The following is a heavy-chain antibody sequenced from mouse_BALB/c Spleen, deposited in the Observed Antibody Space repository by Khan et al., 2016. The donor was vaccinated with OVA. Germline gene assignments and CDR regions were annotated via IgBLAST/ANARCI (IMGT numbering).Heavy chain of an antibody. CDR3: ARVAYGYGFAY. CDR1: GFTFSGYY. V-gene: IGHV7-3*02. D-gene: IGHD1-2*01. Sequence: EVELVESGGGLVEPGGSLRLTCATSGFTFSGYYMSWVRQPPGKALEWLGFIRKNDSGYTTEYSASVKGRFTISRDNSQSILYLHMNSPRAEDSATYCCARVAYGYGFAYWAHGTLVTVSA. CDR2: IRKNDSGYTT. J-gene: IGHJ3*01.